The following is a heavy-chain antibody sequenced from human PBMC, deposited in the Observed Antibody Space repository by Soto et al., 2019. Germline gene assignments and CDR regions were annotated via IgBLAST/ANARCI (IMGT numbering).Heavy chain of an antibody. J-gene: IGHJ4*02. CDR3: ARNGLWTPFDY. D-gene: IGHD2-21*01. CDR2: IYYSGST. CDR1: GGSVSSGSYY. V-gene: IGHV4-61*01. Sequence: QVQLQESGPGLVKPSETLSLTCTVSGGSVSSGSYYWSWIRQPPGKGLEWIGYIYYSGSTNYNPSLKSXGTXSXDTSKNQSSLKLSSVTAADTAVYYCARNGLWTPFDYWGQGTLVTVSS.